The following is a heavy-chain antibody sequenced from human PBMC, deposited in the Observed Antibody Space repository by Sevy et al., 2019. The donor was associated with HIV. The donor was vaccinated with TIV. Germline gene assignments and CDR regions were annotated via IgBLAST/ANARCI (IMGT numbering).Heavy chain of an antibody. CDR2: LSFDCGKI. CDR1: GFAFYDYS. CDR3: AREGCTRPHDY. Sequence: GGSLRLSCAASGFAFYDYSMSWIRQAPGKGLEWVGTLSFDCGKINYADSVQGRFTISRDNSKNSFYLQMDNLRVEDTALYYCAREGCTRPHDYWGQGTRVTVSS. J-gene: IGHJ4*02. V-gene: IGHV3-23*01. D-gene: IGHD2-8*01.